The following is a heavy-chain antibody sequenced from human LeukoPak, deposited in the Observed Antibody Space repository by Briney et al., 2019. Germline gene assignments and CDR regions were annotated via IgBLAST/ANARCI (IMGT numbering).Heavy chain of an antibody. J-gene: IGHJ4*02. Sequence: ASVKVSCKASGYTFTGYYMHWVRQAPGQGLEWMGWISVYNDNRKYAQNFQGRLTMTTDTFTSTAYMELSRLRSDDTAVYYCARDSYIGTFDYWGQGTLVTVSS. CDR1: GYTFTGYY. CDR3: ARDSYIGTFDY. D-gene: IGHD1-14*01. V-gene: IGHV1-18*04. CDR2: ISVYNDNR.